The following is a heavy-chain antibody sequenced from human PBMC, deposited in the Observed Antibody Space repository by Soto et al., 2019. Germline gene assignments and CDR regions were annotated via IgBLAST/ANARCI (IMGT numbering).Heavy chain of an antibody. CDR1: GYTFTSYG. Sequence: EASVKVSCKASGYTFTSYGNSWVRKAPGQGLVWVVWICAYNGHTKYAQKLQGRVTMTTDTSTSTAYMEMRSLRSDDTAVYYCARGCSSTSCDWGQGTLVIVSS. CDR3: ARGCSSTSCD. V-gene: IGHV1-18*01. J-gene: IGHJ4*02. CDR2: ICAYNGHT. D-gene: IGHD2-2*01.